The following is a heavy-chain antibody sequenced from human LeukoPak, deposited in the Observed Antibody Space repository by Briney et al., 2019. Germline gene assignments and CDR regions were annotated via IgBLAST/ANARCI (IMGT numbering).Heavy chain of an antibody. D-gene: IGHD6-19*01. CDR1: GYTFTSYY. CDR2: FNPSGGST. CDR3: ARAGSASSGKGAFDI. Sequence: ASVKVSCKASGYTFTSYYIHWVRQAPGQGLEYMGIFNPSGGSTSYAQKFRGRVSMTGDTSTSTVYMDLSRLRSEDTAVYYCARAGSASSGKGAFDIWGQGTMVTVSS. V-gene: IGHV1-46*01. J-gene: IGHJ3*02.